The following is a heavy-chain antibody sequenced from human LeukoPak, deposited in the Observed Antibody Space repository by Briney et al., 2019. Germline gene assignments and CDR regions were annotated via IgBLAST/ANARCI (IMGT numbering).Heavy chain of an antibody. Sequence: SETLSLTCSVSGGSISSSSYFWGWIRQPPGKGLEWIGNIYYSGNTYYNPSLKSRVTTSVDTSKNQFSLKVTSVTAADTAVYYCARMYRRGDYFDYWGQGTQVTVSS. CDR1: GGSISSSSYF. J-gene: IGHJ4*02. CDR2: IYYSGNT. D-gene: IGHD2-8*01. CDR3: ARMYRRGDYFDY. V-gene: IGHV4-39*07.